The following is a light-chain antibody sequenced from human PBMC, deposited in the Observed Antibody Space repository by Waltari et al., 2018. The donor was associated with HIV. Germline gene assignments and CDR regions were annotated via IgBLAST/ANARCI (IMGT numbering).Light chain of an antibody. CDR3: TGWDSSLDEYL. V-gene: IGLV1-47*01. CDR2: KHY. CDR1: SSNIGNDN. J-gene: IGLJ1*01. Sequence: QSVLTQPPSASGTPGQRVTISCSGSSSNIGNDNVYWYQQRPGTAPKLLIYKHYHGPSGVSDRVSGSKSGASASLAISGLRSEDEADYYCTGWDSSLDEYLFGTGTKVTVL.